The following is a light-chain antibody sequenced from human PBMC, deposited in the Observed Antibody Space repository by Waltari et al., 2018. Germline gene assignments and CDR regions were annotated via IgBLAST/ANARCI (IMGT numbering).Light chain of an antibody. Sequence: EIVMTQSPATLSVSPGERATLSCRASQSVSINLAWYQQKPGQAPRLLIHGTSTRATVIPDRFSGSGSGTDFTLTISSLQPEDFAVYYCQQYDNWPTYTFGQGTKLEIK. V-gene: IGKV3-15*01. CDR2: GTS. CDR3: QQYDNWPTYT. CDR1: QSVSIN. J-gene: IGKJ2*01.